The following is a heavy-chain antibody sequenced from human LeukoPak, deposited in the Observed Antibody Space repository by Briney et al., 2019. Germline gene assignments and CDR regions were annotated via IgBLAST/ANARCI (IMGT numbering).Heavy chain of an antibody. J-gene: IGHJ4*02. CDR3: ARYSGAKGDY. Sequence: GESLKISCKGSGYSFASYWIGWVCQMPGKGLEWMGVIYPGDSDTRYSPSFQGQVTISADKSISTAYLQWSGLKASDTAMYYCARYSGAKGDYWGQGTLVTVSS. V-gene: IGHV5-51*01. D-gene: IGHD1-26*01. CDR2: IYPGDSDT. CDR1: GYSFASYW.